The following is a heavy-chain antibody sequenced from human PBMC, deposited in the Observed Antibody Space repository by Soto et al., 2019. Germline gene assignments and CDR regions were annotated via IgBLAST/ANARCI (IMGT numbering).Heavy chain of an antibody. CDR3: ARLWCSSTSCYPTLPPGGYFDL. D-gene: IGHD2-2*01. J-gene: IGHJ2*01. V-gene: IGHV1-18*01. Sequence: ASVKVSCKASGYTFTSYGISWVRQAPGQGLEWMGWISAYNGNTNYAQKLQGRVTMTTDTSTSTAYMELRSLRSDDTAVYYCARLWCSSTSCYPTLPPGGYFDLWGRGTLVTVSS. CDR1: GYTFTSYG. CDR2: ISAYNGNT.